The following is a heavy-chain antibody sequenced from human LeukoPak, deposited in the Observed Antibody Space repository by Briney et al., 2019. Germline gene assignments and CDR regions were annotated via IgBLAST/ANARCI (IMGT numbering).Heavy chain of an antibody. J-gene: IGHJ4*02. Sequence: PGGSLRLSCAASGFTFSSYGMHWVRQAPGKGLEWVAFIRYDGSNKYYADSVKGRFTISRDNSKNTLYLQMNSLRAEDTAVYYCAKCHGRPNYYDSSGYYDSLDYWGQGTLVTVSS. D-gene: IGHD3-22*01. CDR1: GFTFSSYG. V-gene: IGHV3-30*02. CDR3: AKCHGRPNYYDSSGYYDSLDY. CDR2: IRYDGSNK.